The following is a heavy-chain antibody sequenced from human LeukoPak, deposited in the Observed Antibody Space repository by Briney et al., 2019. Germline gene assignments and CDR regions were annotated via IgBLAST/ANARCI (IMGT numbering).Heavy chain of an antibody. Sequence: GGSLRLSCAASGFTFTSHTMNWVRQAPGKGLEWVSSICIDTNTIYYADSVKGRFTISRDNTKNSLYLQMSSLRADDTAVFYCARSPQLLWFGELSYYFDYWGQGTLVTVSS. CDR2: ICIDTNTI. CDR1: GFTFTSHT. J-gene: IGHJ4*02. D-gene: IGHD3-10*01. CDR3: ARSPQLLWFGELSYYFDY. V-gene: IGHV3-21*01.